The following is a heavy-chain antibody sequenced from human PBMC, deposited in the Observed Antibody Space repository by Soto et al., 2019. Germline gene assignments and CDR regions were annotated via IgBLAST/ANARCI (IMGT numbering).Heavy chain of an antibody. CDR3: AKDMRGDVGVVVAATPVPFDY. CDR1: GFTFDDYA. Sequence: EVQLVESGGGLVQPGRSLRLSCAASGFTFDDYAMHWVRQAPGKGLEWVSGISWNSGSIGYADSVKGRFTISRDNAKNSLYLQMNSLRAEDTALYYCAKDMRGDVGVVVAATPVPFDYWGQGTLVTVSS. CDR2: ISWNSGSI. V-gene: IGHV3-9*01. J-gene: IGHJ4*02. D-gene: IGHD2-15*01.